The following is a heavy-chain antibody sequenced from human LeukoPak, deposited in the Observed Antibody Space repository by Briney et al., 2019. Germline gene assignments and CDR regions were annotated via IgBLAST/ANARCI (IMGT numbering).Heavy chain of an antibody. CDR3: ARVNLIWFGESYYFDY. Sequence: PGGSLRLSCAASGFTFSSYWMSWVRQAPGKGLEWVANIKQDGSEKYYVDSVKGRFTISRDNAKNSLYLQMNSLRAEDTAVYYCARVNLIWFGESYYFDYWGQGTLVTVSS. D-gene: IGHD3-10*01. CDR1: GFTFSSYW. J-gene: IGHJ4*02. V-gene: IGHV3-7*01. CDR2: IKQDGSEK.